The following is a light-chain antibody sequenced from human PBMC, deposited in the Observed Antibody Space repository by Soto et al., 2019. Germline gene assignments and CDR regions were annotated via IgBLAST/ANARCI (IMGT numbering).Light chain of an antibody. V-gene: IGLV2-14*01. Sequence: QSALTQPASVSGSPGQSITISCTGTSSDVGGYDYVSWYQQYPDKAPKLMIFEVSNRLSGVSNRFSGSKSGNTASLTISGHQTEDDDDYSCSAYAGSSVLFGEGTKLTVL. CDR2: EVS. J-gene: IGLJ2*01. CDR3: SAYAGSSVL. CDR1: SSDVGGYDY.